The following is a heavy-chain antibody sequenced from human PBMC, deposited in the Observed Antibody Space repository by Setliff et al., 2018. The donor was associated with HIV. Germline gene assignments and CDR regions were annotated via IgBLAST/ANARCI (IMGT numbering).Heavy chain of an antibody. Sequence: QPGGSLRLSCAASGFNFSMYSMNWVRQAPGKGLEWVSYISSSSSTKYYADSVKGRFTISRDNAKNSLYLHMNALRADDTAVYSCARDQIRSRYYYYYTDVWGKGTPGTVSS. CDR2: ISSSSSTK. CDR3: ARDQIRSRYYYYYTDV. D-gene: IGHD3-3*01. CDR1: GFNFSMYS. J-gene: IGHJ6*03. V-gene: IGHV3-48*01.